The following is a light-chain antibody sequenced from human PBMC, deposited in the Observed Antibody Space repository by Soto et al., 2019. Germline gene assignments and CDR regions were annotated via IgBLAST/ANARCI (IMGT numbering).Light chain of an antibody. CDR2: NNN. Sequence: QSVLPQTPSASGTPGQTVTISCSGSRSNIGNNAVSWYQQFPGTAPKLLIYNNNQRPSGVPDRFSGSKSGTSASLAISGLQAEDEADYYCATWDDSLNARGVFGAGTKLTVL. J-gene: IGLJ3*02. CDR3: ATWDDSLNARGV. CDR1: RSNIGNNA. V-gene: IGLV1-44*01.